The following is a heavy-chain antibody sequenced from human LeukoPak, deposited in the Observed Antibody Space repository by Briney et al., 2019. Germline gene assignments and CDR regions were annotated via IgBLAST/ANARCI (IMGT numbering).Heavy chain of an antibody. J-gene: IGHJ6*03. V-gene: IGHV4-61*02. CDR1: GGSISSGSYY. Sequence: SQTLSLTCTVSGGSISSGSYYWSWIRQPAGKGLEWIGRIYTSGSTNYNPSLKSRVTISVDTYKNQFSLKLSSVTAADTAVYYCARADYYYMDVWGKGTTVTVSS. CDR2: IYTSGST. CDR3: ARADYYYMDV.